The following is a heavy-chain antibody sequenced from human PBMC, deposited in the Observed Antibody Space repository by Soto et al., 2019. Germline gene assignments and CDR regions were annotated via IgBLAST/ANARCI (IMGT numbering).Heavy chain of an antibody. V-gene: IGHV4-59*01. CDR1: GGSISNYY. J-gene: IGHJ4*02. D-gene: IGHD6-6*01. CDR2: IYYSGSS. CDR3: ARVGEQLDYYFDY. Sequence: PSETLSLTCTVSGGSISNYYWNWIRQPPGKGLEWIGYIYYSGSSNYNPSLKSRVTISVDTSKNQFSLKLSSVTAADTAVYYCARVGEQLDYYFDYWGQGTLVTVSS.